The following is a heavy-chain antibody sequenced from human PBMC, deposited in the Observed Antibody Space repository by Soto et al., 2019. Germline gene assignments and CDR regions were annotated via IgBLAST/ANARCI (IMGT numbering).Heavy chain of an antibody. CDR1: GFTFSSYA. CDR2: ISYDGSNK. CDR3: ARNSTIFGVVITDDAFDI. D-gene: IGHD3-3*01. Sequence: GGSLRLSCAASGFTFSSYAMHWVRQAPGKGLEWVAVISYDGSNKYYADSVKGRFTISRDNSKNTLYLQMNSLRAEDTAVYYCARNSTIFGVVITDDAFDIWGQGTMVTVSS. V-gene: IGHV3-30*04. J-gene: IGHJ3*02.